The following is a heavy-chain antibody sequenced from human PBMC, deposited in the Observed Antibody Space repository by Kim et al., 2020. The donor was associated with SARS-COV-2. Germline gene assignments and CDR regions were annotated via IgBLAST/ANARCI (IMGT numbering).Heavy chain of an antibody. CDR2: GST. J-gene: IGHJ4*02. Sequence: GSTYYADSVTGRFTISRDNSKNTLYLQMNSLRAEDTAVYYCAKASGYVDYWGQGTLVTVSS. D-gene: IGHD3-3*01. CDR3: AKASGYVDY. V-gene: IGHV3-23*01.